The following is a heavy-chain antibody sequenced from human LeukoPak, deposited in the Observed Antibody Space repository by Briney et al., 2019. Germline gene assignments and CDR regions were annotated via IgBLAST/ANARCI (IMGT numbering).Heavy chain of an antibody. CDR1: GFTFTNYY. V-gene: IGHV3-74*01. D-gene: IGHD3-10*01. CDR2: IKNAGDDP. CDR3: ARGGYGHNMDV. Sequence: GGSLRLSCVGSGFTFTNYYMYWVRQAPGKGPVWVSRIKNAGDDPIYADSVKGRFTISRDNAKNTVYLQMNSLRAEDTAVYYCARGGYGHNMDVWGEGTRVTVSS. J-gene: IGHJ6*03.